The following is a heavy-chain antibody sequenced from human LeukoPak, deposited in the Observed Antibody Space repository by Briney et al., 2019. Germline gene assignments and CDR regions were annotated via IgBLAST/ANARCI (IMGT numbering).Heavy chain of an antibody. CDR3: ASILAAAGTTASDY. D-gene: IGHD6-13*01. J-gene: IGHJ4*02. CDR1: GGTFSSYA. CDR2: IIPILGIA. V-gene: IGHV1-69*04. Sequence: GAWVKVSCKASGGTFSSYAISWVRQAPGQGLEWKGRIIPILGIANYAQKFQGRVTITADKSTSTAYMELSSLRSEDTAVYYCASILAAAGTTASDYWGQGTLVTVSS.